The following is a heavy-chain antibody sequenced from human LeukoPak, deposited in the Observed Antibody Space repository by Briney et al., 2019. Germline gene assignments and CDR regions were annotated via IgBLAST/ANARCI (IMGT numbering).Heavy chain of an antibody. D-gene: IGHD3-22*01. J-gene: IGHJ4*02. Sequence: QPGGSLRLSCAASGFTFSSYAMSWVRQAPGKGLEWVSAISGSGGSTYYADSVKGRFTISRDNSKNTLYLQMNSLRAEDTAVYYCALSLGRYYDSSGYYFYWGQGTLVTVSS. V-gene: IGHV3-23*01. CDR3: ALSLGRYYDSSGYYFY. CDR1: GFTFSSYA. CDR2: ISGSGGST.